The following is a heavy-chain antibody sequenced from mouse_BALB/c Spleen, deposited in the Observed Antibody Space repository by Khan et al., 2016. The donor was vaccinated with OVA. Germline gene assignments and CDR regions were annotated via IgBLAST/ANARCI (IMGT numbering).Heavy chain of an antibody. J-gene: IGHJ1*01. Sequence: EVQLVESGPGLVKPSQTVSLTCTVTGISITTGNYRWSWIRQFPGNKLEWIGNIYYSGTITYNPSLTSRTTITRDTSKSQFFLEINSLTAEDTATYFCARDYGSLYWYFDVWGAGTTVTVSS. CDR3: ARDYGSLYWYFDV. D-gene: IGHD1-1*01. CDR1: GISITTGNYR. V-gene: IGHV3-5*02. CDR2: IYYSGTI.